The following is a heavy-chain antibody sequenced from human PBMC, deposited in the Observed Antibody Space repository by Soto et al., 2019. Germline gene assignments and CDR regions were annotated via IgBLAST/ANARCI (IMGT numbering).Heavy chain of an antibody. Sequence: EVQLLESGGGLVQPGGSLRLSCAASGFTFNSYAMNWVRQAPGKGLEWVSGISGGGGRAYYADSVKGRFTISRDNSKNTLYLQMNSLRAEDTAIYLCAKGGYCTSGSCPLTKGDNWFDPWGQGTLVTVSS. CDR1: GFTFNSYA. V-gene: IGHV3-23*01. CDR3: AKGGYCTSGSCPLTKGDNWFDP. D-gene: IGHD2-15*01. J-gene: IGHJ5*02. CDR2: ISGGGGRA.